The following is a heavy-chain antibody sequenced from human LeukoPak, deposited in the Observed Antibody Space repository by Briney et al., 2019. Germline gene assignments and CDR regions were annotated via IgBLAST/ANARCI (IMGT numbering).Heavy chain of an antibody. Sequence: PSETLSLTCAVYGGSFSGYYWSWIRQPPGKGLEWIGEINHSGSTNYNPSLKSRVTISVDTSKNQFSLKVNSVTAADTAVYYCARRHSSGWFYYWGRGTLVTVSS. CDR1: GGSFSGYY. CDR2: INHSGST. CDR3: ARRHSSGWFYY. D-gene: IGHD6-19*01. J-gene: IGHJ4*02. V-gene: IGHV4-34*01.